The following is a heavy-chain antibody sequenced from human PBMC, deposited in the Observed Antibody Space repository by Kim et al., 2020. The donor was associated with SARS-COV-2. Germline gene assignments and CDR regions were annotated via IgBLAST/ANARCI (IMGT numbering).Heavy chain of an antibody. CDR2: IYDSGSS. Sequence: SETLSLTCTVSGGSLSSHYWSWIRQAPGKGLEWVGYIYDSGSSTYNPSLRSRVTITVDMSENKLSLWLNSVTAADTAVYYCARTFHDSGTHYFYFDSWGQGTLVTVSS. J-gene: IGHJ4*02. D-gene: IGHD3-10*01. CDR1: GGSLSSHY. CDR3: ARTFHDSGTHYFYFDS. V-gene: IGHV4-59*08.